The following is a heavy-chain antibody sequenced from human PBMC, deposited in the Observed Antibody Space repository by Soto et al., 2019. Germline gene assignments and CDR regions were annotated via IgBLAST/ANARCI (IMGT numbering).Heavy chain of an antibody. V-gene: IGHV1-18*01. CDR1: GYPFTAYG. CDR2: ISGYSGDT. D-gene: IGHD3-10*01. J-gene: IGHJ3*02. Sequence: GASVKVSCKSSGYPFTAYGISWVRQAPGQGLEWLGWISGYSGDTNYAQNFQGRVTVTADTSTSTAYMELGSLTSDDTAVYYCARVWGGAFDIWGQGTMVTVSS. CDR3: ARVWGGAFDI.